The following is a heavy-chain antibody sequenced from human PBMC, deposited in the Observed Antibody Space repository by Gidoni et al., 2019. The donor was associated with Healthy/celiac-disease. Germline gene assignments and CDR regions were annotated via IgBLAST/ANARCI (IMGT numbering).Heavy chain of an antibody. CDR1: GYSISSGYY. D-gene: IGHD3-10*01. CDR3: ARAYGSGGLNWFDP. J-gene: IGHJ5*02. Sequence: QVQLQESGPGLVKPSETLSLTCAVSGYSISSGYYWGWIRQPPGKGLEWIGSIYHSGSTYYNPSLKSRVTISVDTPKNQFSRKLSSVTAADTAVYYCARAYGSGGLNWFDPWGQGTLVTVSS. V-gene: IGHV4-38-2*01. CDR2: IYHSGST.